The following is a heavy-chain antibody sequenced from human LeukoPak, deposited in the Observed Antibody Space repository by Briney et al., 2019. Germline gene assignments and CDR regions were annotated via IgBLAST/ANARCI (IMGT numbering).Heavy chain of an antibody. CDR2: IYYSGST. CDR1: GGSISSYY. J-gene: IGHJ4*02. V-gene: IGHV4-59*01. D-gene: IGHD3-22*01. Sequence: SETLSLTCTASGGSISSYYWSWIRQPPGKGLEWIGYIYYSGSTNYNPSLKSRVTISVDTSKNQFSLKLSSVTAADTAVYYCASSYDSSGYNYWGQGTLVTVSS. CDR3: ASSYDSSGYNY.